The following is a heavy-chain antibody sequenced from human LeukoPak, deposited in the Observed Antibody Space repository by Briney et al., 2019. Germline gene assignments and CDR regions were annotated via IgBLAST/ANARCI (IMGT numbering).Heavy chain of an antibody. D-gene: IGHD6-13*01. CDR2: ISSSGSTI. Sequence: GGSLRLSCAASGFTFSSYEMNWVRQAPGKGLEWVSYISSSGSTIYYADSVKGRFTISRDNAKNSLYLQMNSLRAEDTAVYYCAKGVAYSSSWYYFDYWGQGTLVTVSS. J-gene: IGHJ4*02. CDR3: AKGVAYSSSWYYFDY. V-gene: IGHV3-48*03. CDR1: GFTFSSYE.